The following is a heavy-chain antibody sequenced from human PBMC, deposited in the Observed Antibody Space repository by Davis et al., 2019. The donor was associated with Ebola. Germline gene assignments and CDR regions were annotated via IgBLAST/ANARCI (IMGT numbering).Heavy chain of an antibody. J-gene: IGHJ2*01. Sequence: GGSLRLSCAASGFTFSQSVMHWVRQAPGKDLEWLSVMIHDGSIEYYADSVKGRFTISRDNPKNTVYLQLDNLSVGDTAVYYCARDSGPGGYNGGYFEFWGRGTLVSVSS. V-gene: IGHV3-30*04. CDR3: ARDSGPGGYNGGYFEF. CDR1: GFTFSQSV. D-gene: IGHD3-22*01. CDR2: MIHDGSIE.